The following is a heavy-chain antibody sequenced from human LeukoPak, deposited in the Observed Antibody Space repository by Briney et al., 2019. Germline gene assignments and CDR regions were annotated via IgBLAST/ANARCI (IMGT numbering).Heavy chain of an antibody. Sequence: PGGSLRLSCEASGFTFSSYWMNWVRQAPGKGLEWVANIKQGGSEQYYVDSVKGRFTISRDNAKNLLYLQMNSLRAEDTAVYYCARPFSHSSGWYYDYWGQGTLVTVSS. CDR3: ARPFSHSSGWYYDY. J-gene: IGHJ4*02. CDR2: IKQGGSEQ. CDR1: GFTFSSYW. D-gene: IGHD6-19*01. V-gene: IGHV3-7*01.